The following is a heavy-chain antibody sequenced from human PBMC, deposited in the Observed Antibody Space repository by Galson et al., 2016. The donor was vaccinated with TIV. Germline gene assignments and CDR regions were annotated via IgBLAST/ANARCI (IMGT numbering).Heavy chain of an antibody. CDR3: ARGWRSALLMRPI. V-gene: IGHV3-74*01. CDR2: INSDGSST. J-gene: IGHJ4*02. Sequence: SLRLSCAASGFTFSSYWMHWVRQAPGKGLVWVSRINSDGSSTSYADSVKGRSTISRDNAKNTLYLQMNSLRAEDTAVYYCARGWRSALLMRPIWGQGTLVTVSS. D-gene: IGHD3-10*01. CDR1: GFTFSSYW.